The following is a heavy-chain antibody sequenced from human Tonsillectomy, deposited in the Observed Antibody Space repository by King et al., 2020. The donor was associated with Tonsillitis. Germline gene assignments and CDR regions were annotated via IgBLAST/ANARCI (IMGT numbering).Heavy chain of an antibody. CDR1: GGTFSSYA. V-gene: IGHV1-69*01. CDR2: IIPIFDAA. Sequence: VQLVESGAEVKKPGSSVKVSCKASGGTFSSYAISWVRQAPGQGLEWMGGIIPIFDAANYAQKFQGRVTITADESTSTAYMELSSLRSEDTAVYYCARESQQLVLANGYYFDYWGQGTLVTVSS. D-gene: IGHD6-13*01. J-gene: IGHJ4*02. CDR3: ARESQQLVLANGYYFDY.